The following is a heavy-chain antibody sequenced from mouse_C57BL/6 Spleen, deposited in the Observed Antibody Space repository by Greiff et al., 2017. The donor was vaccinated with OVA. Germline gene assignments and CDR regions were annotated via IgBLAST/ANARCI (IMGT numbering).Heavy chain of an antibody. CDR3: ARYYDGYYLFDY. CDR1: GFTFTDYY. J-gene: IGHJ2*01. D-gene: IGHD2-3*01. CDR2: IRNKANGYTT. Sequence: EVQLQESGGGLVQPGGSLSLSCAASGFTFTDYYMSWVRQPPGKALEWLGFIRNKANGYTTEYSASVKGRFTISRDKSQSILYLQMNALRAEDSATYYCARYYDGYYLFDYWGEGTTLTVSS. V-gene: IGHV7-3*01.